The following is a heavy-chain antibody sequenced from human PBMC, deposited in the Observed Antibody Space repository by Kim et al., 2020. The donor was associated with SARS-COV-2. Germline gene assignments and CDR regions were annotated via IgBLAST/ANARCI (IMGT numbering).Heavy chain of an antibody. CDR2: ISNSSSYI. CDR1: GFTFSSYS. J-gene: IGHJ4*02. D-gene: IGHD3-10*01. V-gene: IGHV3-21*01. Sequence: GGSLRLSCAASGFTFSSYSMNWVRQAPGKGLEWVSSISNSSSYIYYADSVKGRFTISRDNAKNSLYLQMNSLRAEDTAVYYCARGVNGGVVDYWGQGTLVTVSS. CDR3: ARGVNGGVVDY.